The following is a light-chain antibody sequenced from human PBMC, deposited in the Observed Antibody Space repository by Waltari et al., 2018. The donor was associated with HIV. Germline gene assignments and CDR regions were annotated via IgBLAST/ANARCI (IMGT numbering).Light chain of an antibody. Sequence: EIVMTQSPATLSVSPGERATLSCRASQSIGSRLAWYQQKPGQAPRLLIYGASTRATGIPARISGSGSGTDVTLTISSLQSEDVAVYYCQQYNSWPPYTFGQGTKLEIK. CDR1: QSIGSR. CDR3: QQYNSWPPYT. J-gene: IGKJ2*01. CDR2: GAS. V-gene: IGKV3-15*01.